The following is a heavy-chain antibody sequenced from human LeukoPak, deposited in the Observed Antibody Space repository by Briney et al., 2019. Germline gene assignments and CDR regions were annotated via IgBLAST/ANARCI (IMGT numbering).Heavy chain of an antibody. Sequence: TGGSLRLSCAASGFTFSSYAMSWVRQAPGKGLEWVAVISYDGSNKYYADSVKGRFTISRDNSKNTLYLQMNSLRAEDTAVYYCARAAYDFWSGYSGWFDPWGQGTLVTVSS. J-gene: IGHJ5*02. V-gene: IGHV3-30*04. CDR1: GFTFSSYA. CDR2: ISYDGSNK. CDR3: ARAAYDFWSGYSGWFDP. D-gene: IGHD3-3*01.